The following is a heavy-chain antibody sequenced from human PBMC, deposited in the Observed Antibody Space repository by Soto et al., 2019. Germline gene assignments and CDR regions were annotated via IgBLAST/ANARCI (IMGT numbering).Heavy chain of an antibody. CDR3: ARLSDYFGSGTRNYFFDY. CDR1: AGSINSYY. V-gene: IGHV4-59*08. Sequence: SETLSLTCTVSAGSINSYYWSWVRQPPGKGLEWIGFIYYTGSTNFNPSLKSRLTMSIDTSKNHFSLKLSSVTAADTAVYYCARLSDYFGSGTRNYFFDYWGHGTLVTVSS. D-gene: IGHD3-10*01. J-gene: IGHJ4*01. CDR2: IYYTGST.